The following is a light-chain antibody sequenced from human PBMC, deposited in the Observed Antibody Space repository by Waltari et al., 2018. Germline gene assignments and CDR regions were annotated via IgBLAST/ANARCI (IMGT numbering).Light chain of an antibody. CDR3: GTWDSSLSGAV. CDR1: HSNIGDNY. CDR2: EDS. J-gene: IGLJ7*01. Sequence: QSVLTQPPSVSAAPGQRVTIPCPGGHSNIGDNYFSWYRQFPGPAPKLPIYEDSERPSGVPGRFSGSKSGTSATLDITGLQAGDEADYYCGTWDSSLSGAVFGGGTHLTVL. V-gene: IGLV1-51*02.